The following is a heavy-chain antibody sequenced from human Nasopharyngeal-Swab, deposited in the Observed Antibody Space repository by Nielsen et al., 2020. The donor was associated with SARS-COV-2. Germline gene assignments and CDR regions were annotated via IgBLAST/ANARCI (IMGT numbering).Heavy chain of an antibody. D-gene: IGHD2-2*01. CDR1: GGSFSAYY. J-gene: IGHJ6*03. Sequence: SETLSLTCAVYGGSFSAYYWGWIRQPPGKGLEWIAEINHSGSTNYNPSLKSRVTLSVDTSMNQFSLELRSVTAADTAVYYCARGLSGIVPAPILGLGPYYYYFYMDVWGKGSTVTVS. CDR3: ARGLSGIVPAPILGLGPYYYYFYMDV. V-gene: IGHV4-34*01. CDR2: INHSGST.